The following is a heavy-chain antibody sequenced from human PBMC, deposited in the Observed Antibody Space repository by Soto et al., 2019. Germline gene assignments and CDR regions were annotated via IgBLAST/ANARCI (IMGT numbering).Heavy chain of an antibody. J-gene: IGHJ5*02. CDR2: IIPILGIA. Sequence: QVQLVQSGAEVKKPGSSVKVSCKASGGTFSSYTISWVRQAPGQGLEWMGRIIPILGIANYAQKFQGRVTITADKSTSTAYMELSSLRSEETAVYYCARVGGYCSCGSCYWDNWFDPWGQVSLVTVSS. CDR1: GGTFSSYT. D-gene: IGHD2-15*01. V-gene: IGHV1-69*02. CDR3: ARVGGYCSCGSCYWDNWFDP.